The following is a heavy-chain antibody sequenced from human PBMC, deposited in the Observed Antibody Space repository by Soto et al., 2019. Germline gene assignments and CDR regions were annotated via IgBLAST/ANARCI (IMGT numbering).Heavy chain of an antibody. V-gene: IGHV3-64*01. Sequence: EVQLAESGGGLAQPGGSLRLSCAASGFTLSGYAMDWVRQAPGKGLEYVSGISSNGVGTYYANSVQGRFTISRDNSKNSVYLQMVSLRPEDMAVYYCARRARPDFYYMDDWGKGTTVTVSS. CDR2: ISSNGVGT. CDR1: GFTLSGYA. D-gene: IGHD6-6*01. J-gene: IGHJ6*03. CDR3: ARRARPDFYYMDD.